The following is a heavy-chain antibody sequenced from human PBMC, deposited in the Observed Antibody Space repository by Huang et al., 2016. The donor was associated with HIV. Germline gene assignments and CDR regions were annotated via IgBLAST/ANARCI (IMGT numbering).Heavy chain of an antibody. V-gene: IGHV4-34*01. CDR3: ARGRSGIAAAVYWYFDL. CDR2: INDSGSP. Sequence: QVQLQQWGAGLLKPSETLSLTCAVYGGSFIGYYWSWIRQPTGKGMEWIGEINDSGSPNYNPALKSRVTTSVDTSKNQFSLRLSSVTAADTAVYYCARGRSGIAAAVYWYFDLWGRGTLVTVSS. D-gene: IGHD6-13*01. J-gene: IGHJ2*01. CDR1: GGSFIGYY.